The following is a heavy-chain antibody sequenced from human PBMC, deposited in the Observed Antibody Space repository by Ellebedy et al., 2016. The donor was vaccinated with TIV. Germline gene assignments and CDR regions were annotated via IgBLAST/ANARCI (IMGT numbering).Heavy chain of an antibody. CDR1: GFTFSTYT. J-gene: IGHJ4*02. D-gene: IGHD1-26*01. CDR2: ISRDSTSI. V-gene: IGHV3-21*04. CDR3: ARSGSYYGRFDY. Sequence: GGSLRLSXAASGFTFSTYTMNWVRQAPGKGLEWVSSISRDSTSIYYADSVKGRFTISRDNAKNSLYLQMNSLRAEDTAFYYCARSGSYYGRFDYWGQGTLVTVSS.